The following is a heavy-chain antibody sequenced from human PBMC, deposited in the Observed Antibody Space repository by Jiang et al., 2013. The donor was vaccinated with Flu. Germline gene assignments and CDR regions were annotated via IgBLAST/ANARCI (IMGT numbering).Heavy chain of an antibody. V-gene: IGHV4-39*01. CDR3: ATGLPAAGSKPEYFQH. Sequence: PGLVKPSETLSLTCTVSGGSISSSSYYWGWIRQPPGKGLEWIGSIYYSGSTYYNPSLKSRVTISVDTSRNQFSLKLSSVTAADTAVYYCATGLPAAGSKPEYFQHWGQGTLVTVSS. D-gene: IGHD6-13*01. CDR2: IYYSGST. CDR1: GGSISSSSYY. J-gene: IGHJ1*01.